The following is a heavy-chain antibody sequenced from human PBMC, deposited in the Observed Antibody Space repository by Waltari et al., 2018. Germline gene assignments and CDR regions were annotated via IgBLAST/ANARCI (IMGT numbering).Heavy chain of an antibody. Sequence: EVQLVESGGGLVQPGGSLRLSCGASGISFGGFWLTWVRQAPGKGLEWVANIKQDGSEEYYVDSVKGRFTISKDNAKNSLYLQMNSLRAEDTAVYFCARERRGQSGWYYFDFWGQGSLVTVSS. CDR2: IKQDGSEE. CDR3: ARERRGQSGWYYFDF. J-gene: IGHJ4*02. V-gene: IGHV3-7*01. D-gene: IGHD6-19*01. CDR1: GISFGGFW.